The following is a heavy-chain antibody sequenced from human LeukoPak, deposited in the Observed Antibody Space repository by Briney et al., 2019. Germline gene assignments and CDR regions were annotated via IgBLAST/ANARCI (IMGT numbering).Heavy chain of an antibody. CDR3: ARGVYYYDSSGYYPDAFDI. V-gene: IGHV4-4*07. J-gene: IGHJ3*02. CDR1: GGSISSYY. CDR2: IYTSGST. Sequence: SETLSLTCTVSGGSISSYYWSWIRQPAGKGMEWIGRIYTSGSTNYNPSLKSRVTMSVDTSKNQFSLKLSSVTAADTAVYYCARGVYYYDSSGYYPDAFDIWGQGTMVTVSS. D-gene: IGHD3-22*01.